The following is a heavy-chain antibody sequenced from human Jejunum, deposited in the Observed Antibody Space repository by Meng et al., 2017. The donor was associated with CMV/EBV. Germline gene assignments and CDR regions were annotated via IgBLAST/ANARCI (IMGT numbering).Heavy chain of an antibody. CDR2: IENKAASYTT. V-gene: IGHV3-72*01. CDR1: GFTFSDPY. Sequence: SCAASGFTFSDPYMDWIRQAPGKGLEWVGLIENKAASYTTHYAASAKGRFTISRDDSKNSLYLQMNDLQTEDTAVYYCTRDWATALYDWGQGTLVTVSS. J-gene: IGHJ4*02. D-gene: IGHD5-24*01. CDR3: TRDWATALYD.